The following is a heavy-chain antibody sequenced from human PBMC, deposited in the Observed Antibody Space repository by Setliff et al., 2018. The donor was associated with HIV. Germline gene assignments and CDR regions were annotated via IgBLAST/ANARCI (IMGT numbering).Heavy chain of an antibody. J-gene: IGHJ5*01. D-gene: IGHD3-3*01. CDR2: VYYSGIT. CDR3: VRHVWSDDFLVPGWFDS. V-gene: IGHV4-39*01. CDR1: GGSISSYY. Sequence: PSETLSLTCTVSGGSISSYYWSWIRQPPGKGLEWIGSVYYSGITYYSSSLKSRVTVSVDTSRIQFSLKLTSVTAADTAVYKCVRHVWSDDFLVPGWFDSWSQGTLVTVSS.